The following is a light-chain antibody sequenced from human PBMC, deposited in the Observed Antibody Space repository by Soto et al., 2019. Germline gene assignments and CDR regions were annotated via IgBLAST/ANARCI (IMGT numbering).Light chain of an antibody. CDR2: EVS. V-gene: IGLV2-14*01. J-gene: IGLJ1*01. CDR3: SSYTSTSTLYV. Sequence: QSVLTQPASVSGSPGQSITISCTGTSSDVGGYNFVSWYQQHPGKAPKFIIYEVSSRPSGVSNRFSGSKSGNTASLTISGLQAEDEAAYYCSSYTSTSTLYVFGTGTKLTVL. CDR1: SSDVGGYNF.